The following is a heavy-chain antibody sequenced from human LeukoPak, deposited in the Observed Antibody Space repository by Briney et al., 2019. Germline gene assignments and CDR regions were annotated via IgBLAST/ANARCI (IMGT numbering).Heavy chain of an antibody. CDR2: IKSKTDGGTT. D-gene: IGHD6-13*01. CDR3: AKDFSSSWTTRLDY. Sequence: PGGSLRLSCAASGFTFSNAWMSWVRQAPGKGLEWVGRIKSKTDGGTTDYAAPVKGRFTISRDNSKNTLFVQMKSLRAEDTAEYYCAKDFSSSWTTRLDYWGQGTLVTVSS. V-gene: IGHV3-15*01. CDR1: GFTFSNAW. J-gene: IGHJ4*02.